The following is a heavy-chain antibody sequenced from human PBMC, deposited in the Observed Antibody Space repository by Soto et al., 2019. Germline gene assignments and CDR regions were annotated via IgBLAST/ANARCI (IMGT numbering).Heavy chain of an antibody. CDR1: GYTFTTYG. CDR3: ARRGAYCSGGTCYHFDY. CDR2: VSTYNGNT. J-gene: IGHJ4*02. D-gene: IGHD2-15*01. V-gene: IGHV1-18*04. Sequence: FSCKASGYTFTTYGISWVRQAPGQGLEWMGWVSTYNGNTNYEQKLQGRVTMTTDTLTSTAYMELRSLRSDDTAVYYCARRGAYCSGGTCYHFDYWGQGTLVTVSS.